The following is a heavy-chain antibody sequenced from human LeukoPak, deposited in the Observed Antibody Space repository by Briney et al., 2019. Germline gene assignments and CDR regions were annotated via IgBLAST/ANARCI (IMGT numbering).Heavy chain of an antibody. J-gene: IGHJ4*02. D-gene: IGHD1-1*01. Sequence: GESLKISCKASGYSFTHYWIGWVRQMPGKGLEWVAMINPDDTNIAYSPSFQGQVTISADRSISTAYLQWSSLKASDTAMYYCARPRRAERDEDFWGQGTLVTVSS. V-gene: IGHV5-51*01. CDR2: INPDDTNI. CDR3: ARPRRAERDEDF. CDR1: GYSFTHYW.